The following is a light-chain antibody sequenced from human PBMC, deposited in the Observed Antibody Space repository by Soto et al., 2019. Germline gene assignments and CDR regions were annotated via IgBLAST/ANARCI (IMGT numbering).Light chain of an antibody. Sequence: QSVLTQPRSVSRSPGQSVTISCTGTSSDVGGYNYVSWYQQHPGKAPKLMIYDVSKRPSGVPDRFSGSKSGNTASLTISGLQAEDEADYYCCSYAGSYTSYVFGTGTKVTVL. CDR3: CSYAGSYTSYV. J-gene: IGLJ1*01. V-gene: IGLV2-11*01. CDR2: DVS. CDR1: SSDVGGYNY.